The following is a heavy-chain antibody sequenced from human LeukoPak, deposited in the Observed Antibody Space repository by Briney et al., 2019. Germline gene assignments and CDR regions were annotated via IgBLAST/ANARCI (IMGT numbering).Heavy chain of an antibody. D-gene: IGHD3-22*01. CDR1: GYTFTGYY. V-gene: IGHV1-2*02. J-gene: IGHJ4*02. CDR2: INPNSGGT. Sequence: ASVKVSCEASGYTFTGYYMHWVRQAPGQGLEWMGWINPNSGGTNYAQKFQGRVTMTRDTSISTAYMELSRLRSDDTAVYYCARDPHYYDSSGYYNYWGQGTLVTVSS. CDR3: ARDPHYYDSSGYYNY.